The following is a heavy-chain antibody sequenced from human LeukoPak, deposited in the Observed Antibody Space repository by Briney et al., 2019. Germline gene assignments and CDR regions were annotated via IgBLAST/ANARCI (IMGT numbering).Heavy chain of an antibody. V-gene: IGHV3-48*01. CDR1: GFNFSSYS. CDR3: ARARGYSYGYSDY. CDR2: ISSSSSII. D-gene: IGHD5-18*01. Sequence: PGGSLRLSCAASGFNFSSYSMIWLSQTPGKGLEWVSYISSSSSIIDYADSVKSRFTISRDNAKNSLYLQMNSLRAEDTAVYYCARARGYSYGYSDYWGQGTLVTVSS. J-gene: IGHJ4*02.